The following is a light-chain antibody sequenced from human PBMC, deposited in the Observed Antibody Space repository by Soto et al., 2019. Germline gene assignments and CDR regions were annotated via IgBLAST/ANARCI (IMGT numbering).Light chain of an antibody. Sequence: EIVLTQSPASLSCSPGERATLSCRASQSVSSYLAWYQQKPGQAPRLLIYDASNRATGIPARFSGSGSGTDFTLTISSLEPEDFAVYYCKQPSNCPITLRKGTRLEI. CDR2: DAS. J-gene: IGKJ5*01. CDR1: QSVSSY. CDR3: KQPSNCPIT. V-gene: IGKV3-11*01.